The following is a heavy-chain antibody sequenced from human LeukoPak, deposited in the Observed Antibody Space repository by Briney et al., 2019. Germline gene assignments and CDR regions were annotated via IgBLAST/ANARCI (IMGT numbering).Heavy chain of an antibody. J-gene: IGHJ4*02. CDR3: ARATPKYNWNSPFDY. Sequence: GGSLRLSCAASGFTFSSYAMHWVRQAPGKGLEWVAVISYDGSNKYYADSVKGRFTISRDNSKNTVYLQMNSLRAEDTAVYYCARATPKYNWNSPFDYWGQGTLVTVSS. CDR1: GFTFSSYA. V-gene: IGHV3-30-3*01. D-gene: IGHD1-7*01. CDR2: ISYDGSNK.